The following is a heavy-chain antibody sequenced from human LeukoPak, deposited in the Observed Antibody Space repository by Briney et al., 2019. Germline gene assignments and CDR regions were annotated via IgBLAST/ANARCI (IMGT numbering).Heavy chain of an antibody. J-gene: IGHJ6*02. V-gene: IGHV4/OR15-8*01. CDR1: VGSINSGNW. CDR3: AAAPILRGEGGEHYKYGMDV. CDR2: IHHNGTR. D-gene: IGHD2-2*02. Sequence: PSGTLSLTCGVSVGSINSGNWWTWVRQAPGKGLDWIGAIHHNGTRNYNPSLKSRVTISADTFTNHFSLVESSLTAADTAVYYCAAAPILRGEGGEHYKYGMDVWGQGTTVIVSS.